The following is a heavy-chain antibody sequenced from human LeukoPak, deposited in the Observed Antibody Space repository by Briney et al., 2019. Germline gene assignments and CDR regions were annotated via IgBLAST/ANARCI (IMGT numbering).Heavy chain of an antibody. V-gene: IGHV3-66*01. Sequence: GGSLRLSCATSGFTFSSYWMSWVRQAPGKGLEWVSVIYSGGSTYYADSVKGRFTISRDNSKNTLYLQMNSLRAEDTAVYYCARTRGYSYGSPLGYFDYWGQGTLVTVSS. CDR1: GFTFSSYW. D-gene: IGHD5-18*01. CDR3: ARTRGYSYGSPLGYFDY. J-gene: IGHJ4*02. CDR2: IYSGGST.